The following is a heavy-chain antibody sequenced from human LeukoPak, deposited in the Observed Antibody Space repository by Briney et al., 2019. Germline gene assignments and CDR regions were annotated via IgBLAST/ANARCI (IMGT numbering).Heavy chain of an antibody. Sequence: ASVTVPCKASGGTFSSYAISWVRQYPGQGLEWMGGIIPIFGTANYAQKFQGRVTITADESTSTAYMELSSLRSEDTAVYYCARSGIAVAGSYYYYYYGMDVWGQGTTVTVSS. CDR2: IIPIFGTA. CDR1: GGTFSSYA. V-gene: IGHV1-69*13. CDR3: ARSGIAVAGSYYYYYYGMDV. J-gene: IGHJ6*02. D-gene: IGHD6-19*01.